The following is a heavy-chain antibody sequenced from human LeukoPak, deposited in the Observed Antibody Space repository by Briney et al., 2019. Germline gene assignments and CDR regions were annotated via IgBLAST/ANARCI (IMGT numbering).Heavy chain of an antibody. CDR3: ASGRMVRGVPYYYYMDV. CDR1: GGSFSGYY. D-gene: IGHD3-10*01. Sequence: PSETLSLTCAGYGGSFSGYYWSWIRQPPGKGLEWIGEINHSGSTNYNPSLKSRVTISVDTSKNQFSLKLSSVTAADTAVYYCASGRMVRGVPYYYYMDVWGKGTTVTVSS. CDR2: INHSGST. J-gene: IGHJ6*03. V-gene: IGHV4-34*01.